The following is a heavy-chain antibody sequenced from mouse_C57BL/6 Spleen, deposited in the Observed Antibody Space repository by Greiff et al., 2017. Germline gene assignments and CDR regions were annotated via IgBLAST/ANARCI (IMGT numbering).Heavy chain of an antibody. CDR2: INPNNGGT. V-gene: IGHV1-26*01. CDR1: GYTFTDYY. D-gene: IGHD1-1*01. J-gene: IGHJ2*01. Sequence: EVQLQQSGPELVKPGASVKISCKASGYTFTDYYMNWVKQSHGKSLEWIGDINPNNGGTSYNQKFKGKATLTVGKSSSTAYMELRSLTSEDSAVYYCARSSTTVGNFDYWGQGTTLTVSS. CDR3: ARSSTTVGNFDY.